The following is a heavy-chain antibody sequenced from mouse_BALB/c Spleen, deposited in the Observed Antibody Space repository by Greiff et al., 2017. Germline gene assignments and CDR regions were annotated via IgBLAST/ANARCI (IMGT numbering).Heavy chain of an antibody. CDR1: GFTFSSFG. Sequence: EVKVVESGGGLVQPGGSRKLSCAASGFTFSSFGMHWVRQAPEKGLEWVAYISSGSSTIYYADTVKGRFTISRDNPKNTLFLQMTSLRSEDTAMYYCARSFGNYWYFDVWGAGTTVTVSS. J-gene: IGHJ1*01. CDR2: ISSGSSTI. V-gene: IGHV5-17*02. D-gene: IGHD2-1*01. CDR3: ARSFGNYWYFDV.